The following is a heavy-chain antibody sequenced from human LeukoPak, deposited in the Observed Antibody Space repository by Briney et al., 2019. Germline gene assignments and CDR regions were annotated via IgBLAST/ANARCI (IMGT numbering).Heavy chain of an antibody. CDR2: ISGRGDST. Sequence: GGSLRLSCAASGFTFSSHAMSWVRQAPGKGLEWVSGISGRGDSTVYADSVKGRFTISRDNSKNTLYLQMNSLRAEDTAVYYCARELDTAMVTDWGQGTLVTVSS. CDR1: GFTFSSHA. D-gene: IGHD5-18*01. J-gene: IGHJ4*02. CDR3: ARELDTAMVTD. V-gene: IGHV3-23*01.